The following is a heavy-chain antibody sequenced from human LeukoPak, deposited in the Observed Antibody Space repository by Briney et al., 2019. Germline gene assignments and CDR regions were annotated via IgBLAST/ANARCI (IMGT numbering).Heavy chain of an antibody. D-gene: IGHD3-10*01. J-gene: IGHJ4*02. CDR1: GYTFTGYY. CDR2: INPNSGGT. CDR3: ARSPNWVWFGEFPYYFDY. V-gene: IGHV1-2*02. Sequence: ASVKVSCKASGYTFTGYYMHWVRQAPGQGLEWMGWINPNSGGTNYAQKFQGRVTMTRDTSISTAYMELSRLRSDDTAVYYCARSPNWVWFGEFPYYFDYWGQGTLVTVSS.